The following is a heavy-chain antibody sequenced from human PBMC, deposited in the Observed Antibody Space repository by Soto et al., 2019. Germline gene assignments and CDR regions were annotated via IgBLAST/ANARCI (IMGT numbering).Heavy chain of an antibody. CDR3: ARDPIDVIVGAKYYFDY. CDR2: INPNSGGT. V-gene: IGHV1-2*02. CDR1: GYTFTGYY. Sequence: ASVTVSCKASGYTFTGYYMHWVRQAPGQGLEWMGWINPNSGGTNYAQKFQGRVTMTRDTSISTAYMELSRLRSDDTAVCYCARDPIDVIVGAKYYFDYWGQGTLVTVSS. D-gene: IGHD1-26*01. J-gene: IGHJ4*02.